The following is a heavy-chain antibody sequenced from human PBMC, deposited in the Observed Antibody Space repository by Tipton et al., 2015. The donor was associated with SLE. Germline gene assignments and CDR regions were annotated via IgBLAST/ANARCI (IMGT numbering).Heavy chain of an antibody. J-gene: IGHJ5*02. CDR2: ISPSGSI. CDR1: GGSISSSSYY. D-gene: IGHD6-19*01. V-gene: IGHV4-39*07. CDR3: ARDRHGSEGFDP. Sequence: LRLSCTVSGGSISSSSYYWGWIRQSPRKGLEWIGEISPSGSINYNPSLKSRVTISVDTSKNQFSVQLNSVTPEDTAVYYCARDRHGSEGFDPWGQGTLVTVSS.